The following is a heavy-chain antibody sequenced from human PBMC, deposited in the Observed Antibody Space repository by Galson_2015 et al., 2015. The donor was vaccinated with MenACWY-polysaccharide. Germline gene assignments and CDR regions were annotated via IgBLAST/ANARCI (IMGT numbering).Heavy chain of an antibody. D-gene: IGHD2-8*01. Sequence: SLRLSCAASGFTFSNAWMSWVRQAPGKGLEWVGRIKSKTDDGTTDYVAPVKGRFTISRDDSKNTLYLQMNSLKTEDTAVYYCTTGYCSNGVCWGQGTLVTVSS. CDR3: TTGYCSNGVC. CDR2: IKSKTDDGTT. CDR1: GFTFSNAW. V-gene: IGHV3-15*01. J-gene: IGHJ4*02.